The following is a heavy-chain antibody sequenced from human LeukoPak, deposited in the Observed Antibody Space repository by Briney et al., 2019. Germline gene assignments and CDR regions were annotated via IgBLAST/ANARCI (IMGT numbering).Heavy chain of an antibody. V-gene: IGHV3-9*01. CDR1: GFTFDDYA. Sequence: GRSLRLSCAASGFTFDDYAMHWVRQAPGKGLEWVSRINSDGSSTSYADSVKGRFTISRDNAKNSLYLQMNSLRAEDTAVYYCARDARTDSSGWYWAYYYYYYMDVWGKGTTVTISS. CDR2: INSDGSST. J-gene: IGHJ6*03. CDR3: ARDARTDSSGWYWAYYYYYYMDV. D-gene: IGHD6-19*01.